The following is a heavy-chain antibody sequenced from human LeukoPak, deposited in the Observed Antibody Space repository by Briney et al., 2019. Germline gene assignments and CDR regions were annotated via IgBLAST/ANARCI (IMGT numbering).Heavy chain of an antibody. CDR2: ISTSGST. V-gene: IGHV4-4*07. J-gene: IGHJ4*02. CDR1: GGSISSYY. Sequence: SETLSLTCTVSGGSISSYYWSWIRQPAGKGLESIGHISTSGSTNYNPSLKSRVTMSVDTSKNQFSLKLSSVTAADTAVYYCARATHYYESSGYDYWGQGTLVTASS. D-gene: IGHD3-22*01. CDR3: ARATHYYESSGYDY.